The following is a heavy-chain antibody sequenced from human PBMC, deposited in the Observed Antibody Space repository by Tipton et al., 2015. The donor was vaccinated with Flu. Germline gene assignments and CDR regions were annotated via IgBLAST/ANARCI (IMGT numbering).Heavy chain of an antibody. Sequence: SLRLSCAASGFTFDDYAMHWVRQAPGKGLEWVSGISWNSGSIGYADSVKGRFTISRDNAKNSLYLQMNSLRAEDTALYYCAKVHSSSWYLRMSAFDIWGQGTMVTVSS. CDR2: ISWNSGSI. CDR1: GFTFDDYA. CDR3: AKVHSSSWYLRMSAFDI. D-gene: IGHD6-13*01. V-gene: IGHV3-9*01. J-gene: IGHJ3*02.